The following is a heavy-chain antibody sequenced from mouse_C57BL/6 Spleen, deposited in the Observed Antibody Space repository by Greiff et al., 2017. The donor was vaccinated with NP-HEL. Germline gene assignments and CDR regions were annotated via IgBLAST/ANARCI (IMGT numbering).Heavy chain of an antibody. Sequence: VQRVESGGGLVQPKGSLKLSCAASGFSFNTYAMNWVRQAPGKGLEWVARIRSKSNNYATYYADSVKDRFTISRDDSESMLYLQMNNLKTEDTAMYYCVSLGQGYFDVWGTGTTVTVSS. V-gene: IGHV10-1*01. D-gene: IGHD3-1*01. CDR1: GFSFNTYA. CDR2: IRSKSNNYAT. J-gene: IGHJ1*03. CDR3: VSLGQGYFDV.